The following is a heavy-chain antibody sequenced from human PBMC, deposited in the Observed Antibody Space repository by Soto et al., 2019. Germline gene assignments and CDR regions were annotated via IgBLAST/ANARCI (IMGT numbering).Heavy chain of an antibody. CDR3: ARRSTTYGMDV. Sequence: QVQLQQWGAGLLKPSETLSLTCGVYGGSFSGYYWSWIRQPPGKGLEWIGEVNHSGSTKYKPSLRRRVTRSLDTSENQFALKLGSVTAADTAVYYCARRSTTYGMDVWGQGTTVTVSS. J-gene: IGHJ6*02. CDR1: GGSFSGYY. V-gene: IGHV4-34*01. CDR2: VNHSGST. D-gene: IGHD1-1*01.